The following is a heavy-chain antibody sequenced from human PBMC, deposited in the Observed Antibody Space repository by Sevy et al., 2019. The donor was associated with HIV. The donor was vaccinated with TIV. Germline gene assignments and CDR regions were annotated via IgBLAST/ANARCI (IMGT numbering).Heavy chain of an antibody. CDR3: AKAGYSSGWYRPSHYYYYYMDV. CDR1: GFTFSSYA. V-gene: IGHV3-23*01. J-gene: IGHJ6*03. Sequence: GGSLRLSCAASGFTFSSYAMSWVRQAPGKGLEWVSAISGSGGSTYYADSVKGRFTISRDNSKNTLYLQMNSLRAEDTAVYYCAKAGYSSGWYRPSHYYYYYMDVWGKGITVTVSS. D-gene: IGHD6-19*01. CDR2: ISGSGGST.